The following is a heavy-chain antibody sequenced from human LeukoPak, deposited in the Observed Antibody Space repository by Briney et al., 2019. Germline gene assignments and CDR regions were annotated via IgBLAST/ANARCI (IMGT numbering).Heavy chain of an antibody. CDR3: ARTYYDILTGYNPYFDY. D-gene: IGHD3-9*01. V-gene: IGHV3-21*01. CDR1: GCTFNTYT. J-gene: IGHJ4*02. CDR2: ITASSTAI. Sequence: PGGSLRLSCAASGCTFNTYTMNWVRQAPGKGLEWVSSITASSTAIYSADSVKGRFTISRDNAKNLLYLQMNSLRAEDTAVYYCARTYYDILTGYNPYFDYWGQGILVTVSS.